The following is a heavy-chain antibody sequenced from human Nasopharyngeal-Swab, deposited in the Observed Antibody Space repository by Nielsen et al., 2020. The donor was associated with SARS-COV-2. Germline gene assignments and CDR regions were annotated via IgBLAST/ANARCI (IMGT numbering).Heavy chain of an antibody. CDR3: ARAGRVGDAYTGLDV. CDR2: INHNERT. V-gene: IGHV4-34*01. CDR1: GGSFNGFY. Sequence: SETLSLTCSVSGGSFNGFYWNWTRQAPGKGLEWIGEINHNERTNYNPSLKSRIAMLVDTSNNQVSLKVSSVSAGDTAVYYCARAGRVGDAYTGLDVWGPGTTVTVSS. D-gene: IGHD5-24*01. J-gene: IGHJ6*02.